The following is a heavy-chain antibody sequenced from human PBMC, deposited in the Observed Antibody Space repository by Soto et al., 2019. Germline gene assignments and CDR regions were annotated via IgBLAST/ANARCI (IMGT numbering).Heavy chain of an antibody. CDR3: VRGAKGGYYVDV. CDR2: IKYDGTIT. Sequence: EVQLVESGGGSVQPGESLRLSCAASGFPFSSYWIHWVRQAPGKGLVWVSRIKYDGTITNYADSLKGRLTISRDNAGNTVYLQMNSLRVEDTAVYYCVRGAKGGYYVDVWGKGTTVTVSS. V-gene: IGHV3-74*01. D-gene: IGHD6-13*01. CDR1: GFPFSSYW. J-gene: IGHJ6*03.